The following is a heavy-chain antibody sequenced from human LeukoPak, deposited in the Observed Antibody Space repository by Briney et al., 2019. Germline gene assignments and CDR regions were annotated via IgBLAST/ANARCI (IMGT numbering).Heavy chain of an antibody. J-gene: IGHJ4*02. CDR3: ARRYYDFWSGYYPLGYFDY. CDR1: GYTFTSYD. D-gene: IGHD3-3*01. V-gene: IGHV1-8*03. Sequence: ASVKVSCKASGYTFTSYDINWVRQATGQGLEWMGWMNPNSGNTGYAQKFQGRVTITRNTSISTAYMELSSLRSGDTAVYYCARRYYDFWSGYYPLGYFDYWGQGTLVTVSS. CDR2: MNPNSGNT.